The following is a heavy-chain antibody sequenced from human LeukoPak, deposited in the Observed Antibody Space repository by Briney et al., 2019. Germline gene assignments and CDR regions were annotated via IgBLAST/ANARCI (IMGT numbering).Heavy chain of an antibody. V-gene: IGHV4-39*07. D-gene: IGHD6-13*01. J-gene: IGHJ3*02. Sequence: SETLSLTCTVSGGSISSSSYYWGWIRQPPGKGLEWIGSIYYSGSTYYNPSLKSRVTISVDTSNNQFSLKLSSVTAADTAVYYCARLSMAPAGTGAFDIWGQGTMVSVSS. CDR2: IYYSGST. CDR3: ARLSMAPAGTGAFDI. CDR1: GGSISSSSYY.